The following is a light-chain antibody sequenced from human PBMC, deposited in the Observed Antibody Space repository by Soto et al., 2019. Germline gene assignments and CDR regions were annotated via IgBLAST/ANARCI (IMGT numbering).Light chain of an antibody. CDR2: GAS. J-gene: IGKJ1*01. CDR3: QQYNNWPRT. V-gene: IGKV3-15*01. Sequence: EIVMTQSPATLSVSPGERATLSCRASQSVSSNLAWYHQKPGQAPRRLIYGASTRATGIPARFSGSRSGTEFTLTISSLQSEDFAVYYCQQYNNWPRTFGQGTKVEIK. CDR1: QSVSSN.